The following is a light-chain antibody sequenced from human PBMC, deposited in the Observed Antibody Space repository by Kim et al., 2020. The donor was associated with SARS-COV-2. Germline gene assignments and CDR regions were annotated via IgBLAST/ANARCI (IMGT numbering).Light chain of an antibody. CDR1: SSNIGTISG. J-gene: IGLJ1*01. CDR2: DNT. CDR3: QAHDWSLNAYV. V-gene: IGLV1-40*01. Sequence: QSVLTQPPSVSGAPGQRVTISCSGSSSNIGTISGVHWYQQLPGTAPKLLIFDNTNRPSGVPDRFLGSKSGTSASLVITGLQAEDEADYYCQAHDWSLNAYVFGPGTKVTVL.